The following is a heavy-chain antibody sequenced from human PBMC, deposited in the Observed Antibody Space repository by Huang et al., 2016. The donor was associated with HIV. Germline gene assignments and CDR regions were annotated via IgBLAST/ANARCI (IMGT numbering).Heavy chain of an antibody. V-gene: IGHV3-30*18. Sequence: QVQLVESGGGVVQPGRSLRLSCAAFGFTFSRYGRHWVRQAPGKGLEWVAVISYDAKTKYYADSVKGRFSISRDNSKTTVYLQLNSLRLEDTAVYYCAKGGSAAAVLDFWGQGTLVTVSS. CDR1: GFTFSRYG. CDR3: AKGGSAAAVLDF. D-gene: IGHD6-13*01. CDR2: ISYDAKTK. J-gene: IGHJ4*02.